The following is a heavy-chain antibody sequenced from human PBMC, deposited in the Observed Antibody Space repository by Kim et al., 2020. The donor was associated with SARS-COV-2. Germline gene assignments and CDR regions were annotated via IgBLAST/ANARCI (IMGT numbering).Heavy chain of an antibody. D-gene: IGHD3-3*01. J-gene: IGHJ4*02. CDR2: INPSGGST. Sequence: ASVKVSCKASGYTFTSYYMHWVRQAPGQGLEWMGIINPSGGSTSYAQKFQGRVTMTRDTSTSTVYMELSSLRSEDTAVYYCAREGVFWSAYYPTYYFDYWGQGTLVTVSS. V-gene: IGHV1-46*01. CDR1: GYTFTSYY. CDR3: AREGVFWSAYYPTYYFDY.